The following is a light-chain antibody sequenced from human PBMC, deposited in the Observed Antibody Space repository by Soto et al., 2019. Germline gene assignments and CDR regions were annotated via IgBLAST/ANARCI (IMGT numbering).Light chain of an antibody. Sequence: EIVLTQSPGTLSLSPGEGATLSCRASHSVSSTYLAWYQQKPGQAPRLLIYGASSRATGIPVRFSGSGSGTDFTLTISRLEPEDFAVYYCQQYGSSPPYTFGQGTKLEIK. J-gene: IGKJ2*01. CDR2: GAS. CDR3: QQYGSSPPYT. CDR1: HSVSSTY. V-gene: IGKV3-20*01.